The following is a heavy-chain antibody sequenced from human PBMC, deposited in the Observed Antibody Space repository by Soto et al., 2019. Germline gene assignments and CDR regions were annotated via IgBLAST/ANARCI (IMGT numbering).Heavy chain of an antibody. Sequence: PSETLSLTCTVSGGSISSYYWSWIRQPPGKGLEWIGYIYYSGSTNYNPSLKSRVTISVDTSKNQFSLKLSSVTAADTAVYYCARQGGGFLEWLSLNWFDPWGQGTLVTVSS. CDR2: IYYSGST. D-gene: IGHD3-3*01. J-gene: IGHJ5*02. CDR3: ARQGGGFLEWLSLNWFDP. CDR1: GGSISSYY. V-gene: IGHV4-59*08.